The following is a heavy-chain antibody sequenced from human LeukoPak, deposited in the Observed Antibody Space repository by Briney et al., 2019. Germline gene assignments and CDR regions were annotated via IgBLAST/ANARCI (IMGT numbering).Heavy chain of an antibody. CDR3: AVTAAGVSNWFDP. Sequence: GGSLRLSCAASGFTFSSYSMNWVRQAPGKGLEWVSSISSSSSYIYYADSVKGRFTISRDNAKNSLYLQMNSLRAEDTAVYYCAVTAAGVSNWFDPWGQGTLVTVSS. CDR2: ISSSSSYI. J-gene: IGHJ5*02. V-gene: IGHV3-21*01. CDR1: GFTFSSYS. D-gene: IGHD6-13*01.